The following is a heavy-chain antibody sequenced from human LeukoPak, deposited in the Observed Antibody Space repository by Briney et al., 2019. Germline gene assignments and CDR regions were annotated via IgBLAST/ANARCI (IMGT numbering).Heavy chain of an antibody. J-gene: IGHJ6*02. Sequence: SETLSLTCSVSGGSISGYYWTWVRQPPGKGLEWIGQIHYSGRADYNPSLKSRITMSIDTSRNQISLKLSSVTAADTAIYYCVRFGVNYDMDVWGQGTTVTVFS. CDR3: VRFGVNYDMDV. D-gene: IGHD3-16*01. CDR2: IHYSGRA. V-gene: IGHV4-59*01. CDR1: GGSISGYY.